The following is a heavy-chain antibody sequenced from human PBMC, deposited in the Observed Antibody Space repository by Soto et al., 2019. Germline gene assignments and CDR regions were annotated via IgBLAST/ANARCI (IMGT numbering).Heavy chain of an antibody. D-gene: IGHD2-21*02. J-gene: IGHJ5*02. CDR2: IYYSGST. V-gene: IGHV4-39*01. Sequence: QLQLQESGPGLVKPSETLSLTCSVSGGSISSSSYFWGWIRQPPGKGLEWIGSIYYSGSTYYNPSRKSRVSVSVDPSQTRFSLKRSSVTAADTAVYYCARHPSDFWFDPWGQGTLVTVSS. CDR1: GGSISSSSYF. CDR3: ARHPSDFWFDP.